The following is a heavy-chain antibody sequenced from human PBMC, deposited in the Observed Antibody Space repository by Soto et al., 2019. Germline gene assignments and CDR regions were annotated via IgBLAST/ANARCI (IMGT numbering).Heavy chain of an antibody. D-gene: IGHD6-6*01. CDR2: INPNSGDT. Sequence: EASVKVSCKASGYTFTGYYMHWVRQAPGQGLEWMGWINPNSGDTNYAQKFQGRVTMTRDTSITTAYMELSRLRSDDAAVYYCARVYSSSSDYVYWGQGTLVTVSS. J-gene: IGHJ4*02. CDR3: ARVYSSSSDYVY. V-gene: IGHV1-2*02. CDR1: GYTFTGYY.